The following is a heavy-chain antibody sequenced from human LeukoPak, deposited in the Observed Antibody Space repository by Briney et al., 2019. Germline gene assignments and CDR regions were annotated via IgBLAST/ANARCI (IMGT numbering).Heavy chain of an antibody. CDR2: IYYSGST. Sequence: SETLSLTCTVSGGSISSGDYYWSWIRQPPGKGLEWIVYIYYSGSTYYNPSLKSRVTISVDTSKNQFSLKLSSVTAADTAVYYCARAPRVVVAAIYGMDVWGQGTTVTVSS. D-gene: IGHD2-15*01. CDR1: GGSISSGDYY. CDR3: ARAPRVVVAAIYGMDV. V-gene: IGHV4-30-4*01. J-gene: IGHJ6*02.